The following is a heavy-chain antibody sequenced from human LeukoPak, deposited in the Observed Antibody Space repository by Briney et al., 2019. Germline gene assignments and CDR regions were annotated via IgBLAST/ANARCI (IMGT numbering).Heavy chain of an antibody. CDR3: AKDQYYDSSGYLDY. J-gene: IGHJ4*02. V-gene: IGHV3-23*01. CDR1: GFTFSSYA. Sequence: GGSLRLSCAASGFTFSSYAMSWVRQAPGKGLEWVSAISGSGGSTYYADSVKGRFTISRDNSKNTPYLQMNSLRAEDTAVYYCAKDQYYDSSGYLDYWGQGTLVTVSS. CDR2: ISGSGGST. D-gene: IGHD3-22*01.